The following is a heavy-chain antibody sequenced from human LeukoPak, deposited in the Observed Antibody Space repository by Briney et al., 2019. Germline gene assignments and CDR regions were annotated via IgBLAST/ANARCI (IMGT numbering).Heavy chain of an antibody. V-gene: IGHV1-8*02. CDR3: AREEEMVYGDFDY. CDR2: MNPNSGNT. J-gene: IGHJ4*02. D-gene: IGHD2-8*01. CDR1: GYTFTSYY. Sequence: ASVKVSCKASGYTFTSYYMHWVRQAPGQGLEWMGWMNPNSGNTGYAQKFQGRVTMTRNTSISTAYMELSSLRSEDTAVYYCAREEEMVYGDFDYWGQGTLVTVSS.